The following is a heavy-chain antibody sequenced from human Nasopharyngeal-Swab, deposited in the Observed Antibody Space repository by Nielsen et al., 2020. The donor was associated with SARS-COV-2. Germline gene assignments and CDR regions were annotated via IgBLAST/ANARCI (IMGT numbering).Heavy chain of an antibody. V-gene: IGHV7-4-1*02. Sequence: ASVKVSCKASGYIFINYAMSWVRQAPGKGLEWMGWITTNSGSPTYGQGFTGRFVFSLDTSVSTAYLQINSLKTEDTAVYYCARALEDFDLWSTSYTGWFFGMDVWGQGTTVSVSS. CDR2: ITTNSGSP. CDR1: GYIFINYA. D-gene: IGHD3-3*01. J-gene: IGHJ6*02. CDR3: ARALEDFDLWSTSYTGWFFGMDV.